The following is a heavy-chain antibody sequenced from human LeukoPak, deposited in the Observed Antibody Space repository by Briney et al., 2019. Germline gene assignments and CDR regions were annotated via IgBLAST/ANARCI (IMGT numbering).Heavy chain of an antibody. Sequence: GGSLRLSCAASGFTFSSYTMNWVRQAPGKGLEWVASLKEDVSARNLVDSVKGRFTISTDNAKNSLYLQMNSLRVEDTAVYYCARGPTYGSRSDFLESWGLGTLVTVSS. CDR3: ARGPTYGSRSDFLES. CDR2: LKEDVSAR. J-gene: IGHJ4*02. D-gene: IGHD3-10*01. V-gene: IGHV3-7*01. CDR1: GFTFSSYT.